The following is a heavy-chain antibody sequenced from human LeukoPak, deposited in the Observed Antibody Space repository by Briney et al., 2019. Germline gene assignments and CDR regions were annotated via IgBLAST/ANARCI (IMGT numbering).Heavy chain of an antibody. CDR1: GGTFSSYA. D-gene: IGHD6-19*01. CDR2: IIPIFGTA. V-gene: IGHV1-69*13. Sequence: ASVKVSCKASGGTFSSYAISWVRQAPGQGPEWMGGIIPIFGTANYAQKFQGRVTITADESTSTAYMELSSLRSEDTAVYYCAREGIAVAGEFDYWGQGTLVTVSS. CDR3: AREGIAVAGEFDY. J-gene: IGHJ4*02.